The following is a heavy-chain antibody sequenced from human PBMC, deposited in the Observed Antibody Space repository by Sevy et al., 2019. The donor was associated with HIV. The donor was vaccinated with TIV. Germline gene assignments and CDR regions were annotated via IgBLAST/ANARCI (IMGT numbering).Heavy chain of an antibody. CDR1: GYTLTQLS. D-gene: IGHD3-3*01. J-gene: IGHJ4*02. CDR2: FDPEDGEI. Sequence: ASVKVSCKLSGYTLTQLSMHWVRQAPGKGLEWLESFDPEDGEIIYAQKFQGRFTMTEETSTDTAYMELSSLRSEDTAIYYCATGREYYEGNSGYFDYWGQGTLVTVSS. CDR3: ATGREYYEGNSGYFDY. V-gene: IGHV1-24*01.